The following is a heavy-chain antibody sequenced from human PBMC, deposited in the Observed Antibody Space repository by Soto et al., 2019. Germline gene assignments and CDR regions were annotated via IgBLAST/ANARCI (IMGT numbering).Heavy chain of an antibody. V-gene: IGHV3-33*01. Sequence: QEQLVESGGGVVQPGRSLRLSCAASGFTFSDYAMHWVRQAPGKGLEWVAVIWYDGTNKYYADSVKGRFTISRDNSKNTLYLQMNSLRAEDTAVYYCARPALLVSTFDYWGQGTVVTVSS. J-gene: IGHJ4*02. D-gene: IGHD5-12*01. CDR3: ARPALLVSTFDY. CDR1: GFTFSDYA. CDR2: IWYDGTNK.